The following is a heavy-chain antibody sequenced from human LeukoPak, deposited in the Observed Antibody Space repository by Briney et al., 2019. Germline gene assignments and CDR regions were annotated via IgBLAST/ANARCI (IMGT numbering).Heavy chain of an antibody. CDR3: ARDLPTGCYISSGYYEYFLDY. CDR2: IKQDGSEK. V-gene: IGHV3-7*04. Sequence: AGGSLRLSCVASGFTFSTYWMTWVRQAPGKGLEWVANIKQDGSEKYYVDSLKGRFTISRDNAKNSLFLQMNSLRAEDTAVYYCARDLPTGCYISSGYYEYFLDYWGQGTLVTVSS. D-gene: IGHD3-22*01. J-gene: IGHJ4*02. CDR1: GFTFSTYW.